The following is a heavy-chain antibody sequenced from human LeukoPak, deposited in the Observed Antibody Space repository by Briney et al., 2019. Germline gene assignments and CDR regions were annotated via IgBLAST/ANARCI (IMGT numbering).Heavy chain of an antibody. Sequence: GGSLRLSCAASGFTFSSYWMNWARQAPGKRLEWVASINHNGNVNYYVDSVKGRFTISRDNAKDSLYLQMSNLRAEDTAVYFCARGGGLDVWGQGATVTVSS. V-gene: IGHV3-7*03. CDR3: ARGGGLDV. CDR2: INHNGNVN. CDR1: GFTFSSYW. J-gene: IGHJ6*02. D-gene: IGHD3-16*01.